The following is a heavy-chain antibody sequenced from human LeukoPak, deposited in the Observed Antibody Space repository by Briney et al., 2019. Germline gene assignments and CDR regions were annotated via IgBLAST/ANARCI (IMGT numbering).Heavy chain of an antibody. CDR3: ARVPSGSYSISYYYYYGMDV. V-gene: IGHV1-8*01. CDR1: GYTFTSYD. D-gene: IGHD1-26*01. Sequence: ASVKVSCKASGYTFTSYDINWVRQGTGQGLEWMGWMNPNSGNTGYAQKFQGRVTMTRNTSISTAYMELSSLRSEDTAVYYCARVPSGSYSISYYYYYGMDVWGQGTTVTVSS. J-gene: IGHJ6*02. CDR2: MNPNSGNT.